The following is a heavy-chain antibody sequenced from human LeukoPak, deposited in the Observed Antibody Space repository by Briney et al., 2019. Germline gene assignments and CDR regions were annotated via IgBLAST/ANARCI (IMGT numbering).Heavy chain of an antibody. CDR2: ISWDGGST. CDR1: GFTFDDYT. J-gene: IGHJ4*02. CDR3: AKAQYPFNYYDSVDY. V-gene: IGHV3-43*01. D-gene: IGHD3-22*01. Sequence: GGSLRLSCAASGFTFDDYTMHWVRQAPGKGLEWVSLISWDGGSTYYADSVKGRFTISRDNSKNSLYLQMNSLRTEDTALYYCAKAQYPFNYYDSVDYWGQGTLVTVSS.